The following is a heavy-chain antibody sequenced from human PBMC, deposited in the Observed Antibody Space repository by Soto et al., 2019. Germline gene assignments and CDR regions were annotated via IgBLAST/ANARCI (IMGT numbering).Heavy chain of an antibody. V-gene: IGHV1-8*01. D-gene: IGHD3-3*01. CDR2: MNTNTGNT. J-gene: IGHJ4*02. Sequence: QVLLVQSGADVKKPGASVKVSCKTSGYTFTEFDINWVRQAPGQGLEWMGGMNTNTGNTGYVQKFQGRVTMTRDTSNSTAYMALRRLRSEDTAVYYCARVVRFFGGHAGYWGQGTLVTVSP. CDR1: GYTFTEFD. CDR3: ARVVRFFGGHAGY.